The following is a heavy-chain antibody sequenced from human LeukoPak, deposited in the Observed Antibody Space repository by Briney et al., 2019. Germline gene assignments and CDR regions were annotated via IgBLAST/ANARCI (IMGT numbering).Heavy chain of an antibody. J-gene: IGHJ5*02. D-gene: IGHD1-26*01. Sequence: HGESLKISCKGSGYSFTSYWIGWVRQMPGKGLEGRGIIYPGDSDTRYSPSFQGHVTTSADKSIGTAYLQWSSLKASDTAMYYCAMTFSGSYYGPTNNWFDPWGQGTLVTVSS. CDR2: IYPGDSDT. CDR3: AMTFSGSYYGPTNNWFDP. V-gene: IGHV5-51*01. CDR1: GYSFTSYW.